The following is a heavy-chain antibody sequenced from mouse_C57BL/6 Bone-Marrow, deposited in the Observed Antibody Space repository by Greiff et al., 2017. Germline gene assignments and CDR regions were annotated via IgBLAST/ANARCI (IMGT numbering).Heavy chain of an antibody. CDR2: ISSGGSYT. CDR1: GFTFSSYG. CDR3: ARHNYSNYNY. V-gene: IGHV5-6*01. J-gene: IGHJ2*01. Sequence: VQLKESGGDLVKPGGSLKLSCAASGFTFSSYGMSWVRQTPDKRLEWVATISSGGSYTDYPASVKGRFTISRDNAKNTLYLQMSSLKSEDTAMYYCARHNYSNYNYGGQGTTLTVSS. D-gene: IGHD2-5*01.